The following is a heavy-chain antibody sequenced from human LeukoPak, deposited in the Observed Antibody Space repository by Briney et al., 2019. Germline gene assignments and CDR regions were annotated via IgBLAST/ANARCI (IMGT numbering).Heavy chain of an antibody. CDR2: ISGSGGST. D-gene: IGHD2-2*01. Sequence: PGGSLSLSCAASGFTFSSYTMSWVRPAPGKGLEWVSAISGSGGSTYYADSVKGRFTISRDNSKNTLYLQMNSLSAEDTAVYYCAKARVVPAAMGAIDYWGQGTLVTVSS. CDR1: GFTFSSYT. CDR3: AKARVVPAAMGAIDY. J-gene: IGHJ4*02. V-gene: IGHV3-23*01.